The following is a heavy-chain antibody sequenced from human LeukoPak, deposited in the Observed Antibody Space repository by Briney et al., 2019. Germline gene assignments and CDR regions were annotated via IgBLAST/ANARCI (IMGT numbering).Heavy chain of an antibody. J-gene: IGHJ4*02. V-gene: IGHV3-66*03. Sequence: SGGSLRLSCAASGFTVNSNYMSWVRQAPGKGLEWVSIIYSSGTTYYADSVKGRFTISRDNSKNTVYLQMGSLRAEDMAVYYCARGNTLTGYSRYWGQGTLVTVSS. CDR1: GFTVNSNY. CDR3: ARGNTLTGYSRY. CDR2: IYSSGTT. D-gene: IGHD3-9*01.